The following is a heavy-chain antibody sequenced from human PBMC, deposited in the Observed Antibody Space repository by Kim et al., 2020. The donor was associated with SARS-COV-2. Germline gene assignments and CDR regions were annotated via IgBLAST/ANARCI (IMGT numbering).Heavy chain of an antibody. J-gene: IGHJ3*02. CDR3: ARGVTAGIDI. CDR2: NT. V-gene: IGHV1-8*01. Sequence: NTNYAQKFQGRVTMTKNISTSRAYMELSNLRYEDTAVYYCARGVTAGIDIWGQGTMVTVSS. D-gene: IGHD2-21*02.